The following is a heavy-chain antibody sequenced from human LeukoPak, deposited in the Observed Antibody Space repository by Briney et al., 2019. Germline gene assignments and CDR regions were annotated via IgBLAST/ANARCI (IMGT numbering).Heavy chain of an antibody. CDR1: GLILSSYG. CDR3: ARDAGGAFGNYVNYFDY. V-gene: IGHV3-33*01. D-gene: IGHD4-11*01. Sequence: GGSLRFSCAASGLILSSYGIHWFRQAPGKGREGVADIRYDETNIYYGDSVKGRFSISRDNSKNTVYLQMDSLRAEDTAVYYCARDAGGAFGNYVNYFDYWGQGTLVTVSS. J-gene: IGHJ4*02. CDR2: IRYDETNI.